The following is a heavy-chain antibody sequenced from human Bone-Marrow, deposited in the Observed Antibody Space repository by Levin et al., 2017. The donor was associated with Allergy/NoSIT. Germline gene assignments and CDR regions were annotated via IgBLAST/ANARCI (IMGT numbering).Heavy chain of an antibody. CDR3: AKEGQSGSLTYYFDY. V-gene: IGHV3-23*01. CDR2: ISGSGGST. Sequence: GESLKISCAASGFTFSSYAMSWVRQAPGKGLEWVSAISGSGGSTYYADSVKGRFTISRDNSKNTLYLQMNSLRAEDTAVYYCAKEGQSGSLTYYFDYWGQGTLVTVSS. D-gene: IGHD1-26*01. J-gene: IGHJ4*02. CDR1: GFTFSSYA.